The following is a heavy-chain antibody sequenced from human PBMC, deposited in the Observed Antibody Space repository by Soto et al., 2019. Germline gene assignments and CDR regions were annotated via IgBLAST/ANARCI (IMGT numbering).Heavy chain of an antibody. CDR1: GFTFSSYW. J-gene: IGHJ4*02. Sequence: GGSLRLSCAASGFTFSSYWMSWVRQAPGKGLGWVANIKQDGSAKYYVDSVKGRFKFSRDHAKNSLDLQMNSLRAEDTAVYYCAREGRYSSSSFCCDYWGQGT. V-gene: IGHV3-7*03. CDR2: IKQDGSAK. D-gene: IGHD6-6*01. CDR3: AREGRYSSSSFCCDY.